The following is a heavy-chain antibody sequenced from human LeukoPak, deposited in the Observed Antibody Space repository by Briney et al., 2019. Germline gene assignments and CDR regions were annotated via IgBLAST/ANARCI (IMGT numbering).Heavy chain of an antibody. CDR3: TTRTPRAVYSGYDYEDY. CDR1: GFTFSNAW. CDR2: IKSKTDGGTT. Sequence: PGGSLRLSCAASGFTFSNAWMSWVRQAPGKGLEWVGRIKSKTDGGTTDYAAPVKGRFTISRDDSKNTLYLQMNSLKTEDTAVCYCTTRTPRAVYSGYDYEDYWGQGTLVIVSS. J-gene: IGHJ4*02. V-gene: IGHV3-15*01. D-gene: IGHD5-12*01.